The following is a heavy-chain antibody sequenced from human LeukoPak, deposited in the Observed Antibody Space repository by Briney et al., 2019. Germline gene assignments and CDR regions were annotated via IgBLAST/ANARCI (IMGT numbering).Heavy chain of an antibody. D-gene: IGHD1-20*01. CDR2: INPNSGGT. V-gene: IGHV1-2*04. Sequence: GASVKVSCKASGYTFTVYYMHWVRQAPGQGLEWMGRINPNSGGTNYAQKFQGWVTMTRDTSISTAYMELSRLRSDDTAVYYCARGAGVITGTTPTDYWGQGTLVTVSS. CDR1: GYTFTVYY. CDR3: ARGAGVITGTTPTDY. J-gene: IGHJ4*02.